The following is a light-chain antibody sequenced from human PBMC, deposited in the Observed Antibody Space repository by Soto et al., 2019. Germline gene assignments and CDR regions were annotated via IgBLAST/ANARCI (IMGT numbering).Light chain of an antibody. V-gene: IGKV3-15*01. CDR1: GKFNRK. CDR2: GAS. Sequence: EIVMTQSPATLSVSPGERATLSCRAIGKFNRKLACYQQKPGQAPRLLISGASTRATGIPARFSGSGSGTEFTLTISSLQSEDFAVYYCQQYYDYPPLIFGGGTKVEIK. J-gene: IGKJ4*01. CDR3: QQYYDYPPLI.